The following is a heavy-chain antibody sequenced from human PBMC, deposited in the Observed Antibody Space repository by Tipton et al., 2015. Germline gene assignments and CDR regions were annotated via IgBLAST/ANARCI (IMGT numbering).Heavy chain of an antibody. Sequence: LRLSCSVSSDSISKYYWSWIRQPPGKELEWIGYIQYSGSTNYNPSLKSRVTISVDTSKTQFSLKMSSVTASDTAVYYCARARGRHGGLFDSWGQGILVTVSA. CDR2: IQYSGST. V-gene: IGHV4-59*01. CDR3: ARARGRHGGLFDS. CDR1: SDSISKYY. D-gene: IGHD4-23*01. J-gene: IGHJ4*02.